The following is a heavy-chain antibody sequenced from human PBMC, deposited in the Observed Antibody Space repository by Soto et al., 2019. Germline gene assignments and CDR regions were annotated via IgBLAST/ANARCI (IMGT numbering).Heavy chain of an antibody. V-gene: IGHV3-7*01. J-gene: IGHJ3*02. Sequence: EVQLVESGGGLVQPGGSLRLSCAASGFTFSSYWMSWVRQAPGKGLEWVANIKQDGSEKYYVDSVKGRFTISRDNAKNSLYLQMNSLRAEDTAVYYCARDYGSSSWRPDAFDIWGQGTMVTVSS. CDR2: IKQDGSEK. CDR3: ARDYGSSSWRPDAFDI. D-gene: IGHD6-13*01. CDR1: GFTFSSYW.